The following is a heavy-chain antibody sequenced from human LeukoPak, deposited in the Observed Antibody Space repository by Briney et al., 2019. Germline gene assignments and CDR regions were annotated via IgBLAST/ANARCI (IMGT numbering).Heavy chain of an antibody. CDR3: ARHRLRQPIDY. V-gene: IGHV4-34*01. CDR2: INHSGST. CDR1: GGSFSGYY. D-gene: IGHD1-14*01. Sequence: SETLSLTCAVYGGSFSGYYWSWIRQPPGKGLEWIGEINHSGSTNYNPSLKSRVTISVDTSKNQFSLKLSSVTAADTAVYYCARHRLRQPIDYWGQGTLVTVSS. J-gene: IGHJ4*02.